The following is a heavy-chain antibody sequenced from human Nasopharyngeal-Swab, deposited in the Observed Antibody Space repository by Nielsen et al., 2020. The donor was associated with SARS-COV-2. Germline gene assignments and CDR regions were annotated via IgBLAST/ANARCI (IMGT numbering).Heavy chain of an antibody. D-gene: IGHD6-19*01. CDR2: ISSSSSYI. J-gene: IGHJ5*02. CDR3: ARDLRSGWNWFDP. Sequence: GGSLRLSCAASGFTFSSYSKNWVRQAPGKGLEWVSSISSSSSYIYYADSVKGRFTISRDNAKNSLYLQMNSLRAEDTAVYYCARDLRSGWNWFDPWGQGTLVTVSS. V-gene: IGHV3-21*01. CDR1: GFTFSSYS.